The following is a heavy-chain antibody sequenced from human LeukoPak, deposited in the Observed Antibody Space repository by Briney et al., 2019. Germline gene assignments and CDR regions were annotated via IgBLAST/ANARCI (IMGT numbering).Heavy chain of an antibody. Sequence: GGSLRLSCAASGFTFSHYSMHWVRQAPGKGLEYVSAINSNGDDTYYANSVKGRFTISRDNSKNTLYLQMGSLRAEDMAVYYCSRAPGRSHIYWGQGTVVTVSS. D-gene: IGHD2-15*01. J-gene: IGHJ4*02. V-gene: IGHV3-64*01. CDR2: INSNGDDT. CDR3: SRAPGRSHIY. CDR1: GFTFSHYS.